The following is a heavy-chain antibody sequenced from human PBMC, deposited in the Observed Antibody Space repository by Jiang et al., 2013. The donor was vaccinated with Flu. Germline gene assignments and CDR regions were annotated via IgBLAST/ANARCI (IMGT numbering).Heavy chain of an antibody. CDR1: GYTFTSYD. CDR3: ARGNSSTSCYVPPGMRRGGDCYPRRYYYYGMDV. D-gene: IGHD2-2*01. J-gene: IGHJ6*02. Sequence: SGAEVKKPGASVKVSCKASGYTFTSYDINWVRQATGQGLEWMGWMNPNSGNTGYAQKFQGRVTMTRNTSISTAYMELSSLRSEDTAVYYCARGNSSTSCYVPPGMRRGGDCYPRRYYYYGMDVWGQGTTVTVSS. V-gene: IGHV1-8*01. CDR2: MNPNSGNT.